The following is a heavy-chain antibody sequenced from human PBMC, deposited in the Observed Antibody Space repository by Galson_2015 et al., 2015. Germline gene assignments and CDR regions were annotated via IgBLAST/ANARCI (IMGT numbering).Heavy chain of an antibody. D-gene: IGHD2-15*01. CDR2: IYGGDNT. CDR1: GFSVSNNY. CDR3: ARVVPAWGLCLDY. J-gene: IGHJ4*02. V-gene: IGHV3-53*01. Sequence: SLRLSCAASGFSVSNNYMSWVRQAPGKGLEWVSLIYGGDNTYYADSVKGRFTISRDNSKNTLYLQMNSLRAEDTAVYYCARVVPAWGLCLDYWGQGSLVTVSS.